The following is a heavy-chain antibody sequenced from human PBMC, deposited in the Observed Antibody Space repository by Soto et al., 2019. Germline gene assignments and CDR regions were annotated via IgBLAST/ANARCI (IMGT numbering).Heavy chain of an antibody. CDR2: ISVGGGTT. Sequence: EVQLLESGGGLVQPGGCLRLSCVASGFPFSSYVLYWVRQAPGRGLEWVSAISVGGGTTYYADSVKGRFAISRDDSKDTLYLQMNSLRVEETGLYYCAKLGVRVATTGVDYWGQGTLVTVSS. CDR3: AKLGVRVATTGVDY. V-gene: IGHV3-23*01. J-gene: IGHJ4*02. D-gene: IGHD1-1*01. CDR1: GFPFSSYV.